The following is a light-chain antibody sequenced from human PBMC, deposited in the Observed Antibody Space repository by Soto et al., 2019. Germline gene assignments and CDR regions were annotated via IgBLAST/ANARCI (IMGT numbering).Light chain of an antibody. CDR1: SSNIGDNF. J-gene: IGLJ2*01. Sequence: HSVLTQPPSMSEAPGQKVPISCSGSSSNIGDNFVSWYQHLPGTAPKLLIFDNSQRPSEIPDRFFGSKSGTIATLAITGPQTGDEAVYYCATWDSNLSAVVFGGGTKVTVL. V-gene: IGLV1-51*01. CDR3: ATWDSNLSAVV. CDR2: DNS.